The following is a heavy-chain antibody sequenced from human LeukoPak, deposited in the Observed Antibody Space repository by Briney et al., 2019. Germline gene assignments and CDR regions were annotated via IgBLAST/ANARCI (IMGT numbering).Heavy chain of an antibody. CDR2: IYYSGST. CDR1: GGSISSYY. CDR3: ARVSADTYYYDSSGYYGTLFDY. J-gene: IGHJ4*02. Sequence: SETLSLTCTVSGGSISSYYWSWIRQPPGKGLEWIGYIYYSGSTYYNPSLKSRVTISVDTSKNQFSLKLSSVTAADTAVYYCARVSADTYYYDSSGYYGTLFDYWGQGTLVTVSS. D-gene: IGHD3-22*01. V-gene: IGHV4-59*08.